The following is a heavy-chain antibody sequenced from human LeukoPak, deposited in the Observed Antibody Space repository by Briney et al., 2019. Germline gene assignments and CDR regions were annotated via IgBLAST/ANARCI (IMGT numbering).Heavy chain of an antibody. CDR1: GFSLSTRGVG. CDR3: AHTRELELRLLYFDY. CDR2: IYWDDDK. J-gene: IGHJ4*02. V-gene: IGHV2-5*02. Sequence: SGPTLVKPTQTLTLTCTFSGFSLSTRGVGVGWIRQPPGKALEWLALIYWDDDKRYSPSLKSRLTITKDTSKNQVVLTMTNMDPVDTATYYCAHTRELELRLLYFDYWGQGTLVTASS. D-gene: IGHD1-7*01.